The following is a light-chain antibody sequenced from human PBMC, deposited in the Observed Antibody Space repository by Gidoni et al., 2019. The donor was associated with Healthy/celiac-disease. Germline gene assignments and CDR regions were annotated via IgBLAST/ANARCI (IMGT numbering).Light chain of an antibody. V-gene: IGKV3-20*01. J-gene: IGKJ2*01. CDR3: QQYGSSPLYT. Sequence: EIVLTQSPGTLSLSPGERATLPCRASQSVSSSYLAWYQQKPGQAPRLLIYGASSRATGNPDRFSGSGSGTDFTLTISRLEPEDFAVYYCQQYGSSPLYTFGQGTKLEIK. CDR2: GAS. CDR1: QSVSSSY.